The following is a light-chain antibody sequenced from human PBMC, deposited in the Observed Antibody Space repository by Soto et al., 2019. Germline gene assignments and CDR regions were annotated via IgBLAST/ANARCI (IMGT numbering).Light chain of an antibody. V-gene: IGLV2-23*03. Sequence: QSVLTQPASVSGSPGQSITISSTGTSSDVGSYNLVSWYQQHPGKAPKLMIYEGSKRPSGVSNRFSGSKSGNTASLTISGLQAEDEADYYCCSYAGSSTFPVFGTGTKVTVL. CDR2: EGS. CDR3: CSYAGSSTFPV. J-gene: IGLJ1*01. CDR1: SSDVGSYNL.